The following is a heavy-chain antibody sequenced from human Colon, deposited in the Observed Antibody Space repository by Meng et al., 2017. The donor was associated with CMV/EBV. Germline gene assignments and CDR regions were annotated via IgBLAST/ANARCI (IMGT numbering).Heavy chain of an antibody. CDR2: INSEGSST. D-gene: IGHD4-17*01. CDR1: GFAFSSYW. CDR3: TSLNALRSSDY. J-gene: IGHJ4*02. Sequence: SCAASGFAFSSYWMHGVRQAPGKGLMWVSRINSEGSSTSHADSVKGRFTISRDNAKNTLYLQMNSLRAEDTAVYYCTSLNALRSSDYWGQGTLVTVSS. V-gene: IGHV3-74*01.